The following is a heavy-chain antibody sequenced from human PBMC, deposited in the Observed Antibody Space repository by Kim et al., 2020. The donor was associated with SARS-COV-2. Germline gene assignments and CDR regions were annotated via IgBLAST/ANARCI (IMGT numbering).Heavy chain of an antibody. CDR3: ARDRFGEAGYFDY. Sequence: GWSLRLSCAASGFTFSSYGMHWVRQAPGKGLEWVAVIWYDGSNKYYADSVKGRFTISRDNSKNTLYLQMNSLRAEDTAVYYCARDRFGEAGYFDYWGQGTLVTVSS. D-gene: IGHD3-10*01. J-gene: IGHJ4*02. CDR2: IWYDGSNK. CDR1: GFTFSSYG. V-gene: IGHV3-33*01.